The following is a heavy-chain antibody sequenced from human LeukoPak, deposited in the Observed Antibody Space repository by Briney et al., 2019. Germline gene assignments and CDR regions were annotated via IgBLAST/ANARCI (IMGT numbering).Heavy chain of an antibody. CDR3: ARVVDYYDSSGGYYFDY. D-gene: IGHD3-22*01. Sequence: ASVKVSCKASGYTFTSYGISWVRQAPGQGLEWMGWISAYNGNTNYAQKLQGRVTMTTDTSTSTAYMELRCLRSDDTAVYYCARVVDYYDSSGGYYFDYWGQGTLVTVSS. V-gene: IGHV1-18*01. CDR2: ISAYNGNT. CDR1: GYTFTSYG. J-gene: IGHJ4*02.